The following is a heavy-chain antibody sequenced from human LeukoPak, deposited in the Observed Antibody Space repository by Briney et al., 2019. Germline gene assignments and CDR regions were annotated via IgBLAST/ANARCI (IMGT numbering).Heavy chain of an antibody. Sequence: SVKVSCKTSGDTFRRYAIIWVRQAPGQGLEGMGGIIPIFGAANYAQKFQGRVAFTAEKSTNTVYMDLSSLRSEDTAVYYCARTTAQSIVAAGDYWGQGTLVTVSS. CDR3: ARTTAQSIVAAGDY. V-gene: IGHV1-69*06. CDR1: GDTFRRYA. J-gene: IGHJ4*02. CDR2: IIPIFGAA. D-gene: IGHD6-25*01.